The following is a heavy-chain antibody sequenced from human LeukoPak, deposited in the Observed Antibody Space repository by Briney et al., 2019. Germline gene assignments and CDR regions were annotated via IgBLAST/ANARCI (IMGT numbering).Heavy chain of an antibody. J-gene: IGHJ4*02. V-gene: IGHV4-4*07. CDR3: ATETLYGDYNY. CDR2: IYTSGST. D-gene: IGHD4-17*01. CDR1: GGSISSYY. Sequence: SETLSLTCTVSGGSISSYYWSWIRQPAGKGLEWIGRIYTSGSTNYNPSLKSRLTMSIDTSKNQLSLKLSSVTAADTAVYYCATETLYGDYNYWGQGALVTVSS.